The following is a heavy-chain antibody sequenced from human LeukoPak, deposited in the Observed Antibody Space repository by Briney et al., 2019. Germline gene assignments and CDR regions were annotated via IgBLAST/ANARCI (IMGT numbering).Heavy chain of an antibody. D-gene: IGHD3-9*01. CDR2: IRSKANSYAT. V-gene: IGHV3-73*01. CDR1: GFTFSGSA. J-gene: IGHJ4*02. CDR3: TRHGINYDILTGSLFEYFDY. Sequence: GGSLRLSCAASGFTFSGSAMHWVRQASGKGLEWVGRIRSKANSYATAYAASVKGRFTISRDDSKNTAYLQMNSLKTEDTAVYYCTRHGINYDILTGSLFEYFDYWGQGTLVAVSS.